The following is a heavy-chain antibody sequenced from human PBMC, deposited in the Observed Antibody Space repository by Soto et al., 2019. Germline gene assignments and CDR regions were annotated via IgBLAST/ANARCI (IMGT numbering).Heavy chain of an antibody. CDR3: ARSQGSSTSIEIYYYYYYGMDV. D-gene: IGHD2-2*01. V-gene: IGHV1-69*01. CDR2: IIPITATA. Sequence: QVQLVQSGAEVKKPGSWVKVSCKASGRTFGSYAISWVRQAPRQGLEWMGGIIPITATANYAQKFQGRVTITADESTSTASMQLSSLRSEDTAVYYCARSQGSSTSIEIYYYYYYGMDVWGQGTTVTVSS. CDR1: GRTFGSYA. J-gene: IGHJ6*02.